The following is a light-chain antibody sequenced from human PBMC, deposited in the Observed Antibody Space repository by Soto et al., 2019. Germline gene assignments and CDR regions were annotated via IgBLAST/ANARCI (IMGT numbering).Light chain of an antibody. CDR2: ATS. V-gene: IGKV1-39*01. CDR1: QSISNS. CDR3: QQGYSTPADT. J-gene: IGKJ2*01. Sequence: DLQMTQSPSSLSASVGDRVTITCRASQSISNSVNWYQQKPGKVPKLLVSATSRLQSGVPSRFIGSGSGTDFTLTITSLQPEDFASYYCQQGYSTPADTFGQGTKLEIK.